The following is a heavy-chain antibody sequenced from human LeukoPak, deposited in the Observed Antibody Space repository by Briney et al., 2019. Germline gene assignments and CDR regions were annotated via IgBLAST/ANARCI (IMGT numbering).Heavy chain of an antibody. Sequence: GGSLRLSCAASGLTFRNYAMTWVRQAPGKGLEWVSSITGGGIGTSYADSVKGRFTVYRDNSKNTLYLQMNSLRAGDTAVYYCAEDPNGDYVGAFDSWGQGTSVTVSS. CDR3: AEDPNGDYVGAFDS. CDR2: ITGGGIGT. CDR1: GLTFRNYA. J-gene: IGHJ3*01. D-gene: IGHD4-17*01. V-gene: IGHV3-23*01.